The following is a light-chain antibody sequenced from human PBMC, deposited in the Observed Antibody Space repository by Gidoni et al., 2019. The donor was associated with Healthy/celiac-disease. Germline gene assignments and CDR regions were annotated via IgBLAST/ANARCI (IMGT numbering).Light chain of an antibody. CDR2: DAS. Sequence: DIQMTQSPSTLSASVGDRFTITCRASQSISSWLAWYQQKPGKAPKLLIYDASSLESGVPSRFSGSGSGTEFTLTISRLQPDDFATYYCQQYNSYWTFGQGTKVEIK. CDR3: QQYNSYWT. CDR1: QSISSW. J-gene: IGKJ1*01. V-gene: IGKV1-5*01.